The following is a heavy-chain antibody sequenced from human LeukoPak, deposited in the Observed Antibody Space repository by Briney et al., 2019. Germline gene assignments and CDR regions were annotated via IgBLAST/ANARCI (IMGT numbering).Heavy chain of an antibody. Sequence: ASVKVSCKASGYTFTSYYMHWVRQAPGQGLEWMGIINPSGGSTSYAQKFQGRVTMTRDTSTSTVYMELSSPRSEDTAVYYCARDRSDYDILTGPYDAFDIWGQGTMVTVSS. J-gene: IGHJ3*02. D-gene: IGHD3-9*01. CDR2: INPSGGST. V-gene: IGHV1-46*01. CDR1: GYTFTSYY. CDR3: ARDRSDYDILTGPYDAFDI.